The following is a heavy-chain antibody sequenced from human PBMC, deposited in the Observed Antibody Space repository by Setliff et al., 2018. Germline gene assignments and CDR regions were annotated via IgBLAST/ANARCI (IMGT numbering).Heavy chain of an antibody. V-gene: IGHV4-4*07. CDR3: ARGPNDGWPIDY. Sequence: SETLSLTCTVSGGSIGSYHWSWTRQPAGKGLEWIGRIFDSGKSNYNPSLESRVTMSVDTSKNQFSLRLTSMSAADTAVYYCARGPNDGWPIDYWGQGTLVTVSS. CDR1: GGSIGSYH. D-gene: IGHD6-19*01. J-gene: IGHJ4*02. CDR2: IFDSGKS.